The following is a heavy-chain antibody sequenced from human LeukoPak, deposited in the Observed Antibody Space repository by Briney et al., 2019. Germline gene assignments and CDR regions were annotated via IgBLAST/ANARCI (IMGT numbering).Heavy chain of an antibody. J-gene: IGHJ4*02. CDR1: GYTFTSYD. V-gene: IGHV1-8*01. CDR3: ARVYRQLRPYYFDY. CDR2: MNPNSGNT. D-gene: IGHD4-23*01. Sequence: ASVKVSCKASGYTFTSYDINWVRQATGQGLEWMGWMNPNSGNTGYAQKFRGRVTMTRNTPISTAYMELSSLGSEDTAVYYCARVYRQLRPYYFDYWGQGTLVTVSS.